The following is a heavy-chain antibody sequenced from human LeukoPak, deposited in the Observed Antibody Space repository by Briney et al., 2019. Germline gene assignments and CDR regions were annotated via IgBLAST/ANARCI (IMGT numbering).Heavy chain of an antibody. CDR2: IYYSGST. J-gene: IGHJ3*02. Sequence: PSETLSLTCTVSGGSISSYYWSWIRQPPGKGLEWIGYIYYSGSTNYNPSLKSRVTISVDTSKNQFSLKLSSVTAADTAAYYCVRLTGDAFDIWGQGTMVTVSS. V-gene: IGHV4-59*01. CDR1: GGSISSYY. CDR3: VRLTGDAFDI. D-gene: IGHD3-9*01.